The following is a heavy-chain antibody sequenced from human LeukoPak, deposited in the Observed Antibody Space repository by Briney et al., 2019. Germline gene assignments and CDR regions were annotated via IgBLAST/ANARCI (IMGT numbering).Heavy chain of an antibody. CDR3: ARHRSIVVVPAAYYYYYYMDV. D-gene: IGHD2-2*01. J-gene: IGHJ6*03. CDR1: GGSISSSSYY. V-gene: IGHV4-39*01. CDR2: IYYSGST. Sequence: SETLSLTCTVSGGSISSSSYYWGWIRQPPGKGLEWIGSIYYSGSTYYNPSLKSRATISVDTSKNQFSLKLSSVTAADTAVYYCARHRSIVVVPAAYYYYYYMDVWGKGTTVTVSS.